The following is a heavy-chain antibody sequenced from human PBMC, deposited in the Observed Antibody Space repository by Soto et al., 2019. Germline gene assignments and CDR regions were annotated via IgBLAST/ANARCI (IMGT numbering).Heavy chain of an antibody. Sequence: GGSLRLSCAASGFTFSKYAMHWVRQAPGKGLEGGALISNDGSNKYYADSVKGRFTISRDNSKNTLYLQMNSLRTEDTTVYYCARDYYGASGYFCPWFDPWGQGTLVTVSS. CDR1: GFTFSKYA. J-gene: IGHJ5*02. CDR3: ARDYYGASGYFCPWFDP. CDR2: ISNDGSNK. V-gene: IGHV3-30*19. D-gene: IGHD3-22*01.